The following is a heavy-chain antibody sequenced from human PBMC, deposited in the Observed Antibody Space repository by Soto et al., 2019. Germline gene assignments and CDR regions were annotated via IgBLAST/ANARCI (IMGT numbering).Heavy chain of an antibody. CDR3: ARDLYGDSAPSYNMDV. J-gene: IGHJ6*02. Sequence: GGSLRLSCAASGFTFSTYTMNWVRQAPGKGLEWVSSMSSNGNYIYYADSVKGRFTISRDYAKNSLYLQMNSLRAEDTAVYYCARDLYGDSAPSYNMDVWGQGTTVTVSS. V-gene: IGHV3-21*01. CDR1: GFTFSTYT. D-gene: IGHD4-17*01. CDR2: MSSNGNYI.